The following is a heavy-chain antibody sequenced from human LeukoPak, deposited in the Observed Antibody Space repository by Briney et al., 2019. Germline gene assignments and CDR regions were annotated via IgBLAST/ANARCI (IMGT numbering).Heavy chain of an antibody. V-gene: IGHV4-39*01. Sequence: KPSETLSLTCTVSGGSTSSSSYYWGWIRQPPGKGLEWIGSIYYSGSTYYNPSLKSRVTISVDTSKNQFSLKLSSVTAADTAVYYCASYTDSSDFDYWGQGTLVTVSS. CDR3: ASYTDSSDFDY. J-gene: IGHJ4*02. CDR2: IYYSGST. D-gene: IGHD3-22*01. CDR1: GGSTSSSSYY.